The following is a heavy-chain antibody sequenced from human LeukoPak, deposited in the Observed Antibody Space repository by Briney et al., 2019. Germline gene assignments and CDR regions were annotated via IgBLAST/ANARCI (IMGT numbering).Heavy chain of an antibody. J-gene: IGHJ1*01. Sequence: PQTLSLTCTVSGGSISSGGYYWSRIRQNPGKGLEWIGYIYYSGSPYYNPSLKSRLTISVDTSKNQFSLQLTSVTAADTAVYYCARAYSYYYHSSGYYAPKYFQHWGQGTLVSVSS. V-gene: IGHV4-31*03. CDR2: IYYSGSP. CDR3: ARAYSYYYHSSGYYAPKYFQH. CDR1: GGSISSGGYY. D-gene: IGHD3-22*01.